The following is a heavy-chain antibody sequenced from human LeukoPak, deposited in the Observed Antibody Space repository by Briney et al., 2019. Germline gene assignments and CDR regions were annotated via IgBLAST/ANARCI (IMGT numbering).Heavy chain of an antibody. J-gene: IGHJ3*02. Sequence: SETLPLTCTVSGGSISSYYWSWIRQPPGKGLEWIGYIYYSGSTNYNPSLKSRVTISVDTSKNQFSLKLSSVTAADTAVYYCARAQLWFGELLDAFDIWGQGTMVTVSS. CDR2: IYYSGST. D-gene: IGHD3-10*01. CDR3: ARAQLWFGELLDAFDI. V-gene: IGHV4-59*01. CDR1: GGSISSYY.